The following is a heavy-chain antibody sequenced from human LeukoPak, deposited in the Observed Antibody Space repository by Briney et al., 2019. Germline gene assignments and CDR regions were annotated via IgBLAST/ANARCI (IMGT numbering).Heavy chain of an antibody. Sequence: PGGSLRLSCAASGFTFSGYSMNWVRQAPGKGLEWVSSISSSSSYIYYADSVKGRFTISRDNAKNSLYLQMNSLRAEDTAVYYCAREGPRGNSQFDYWGQGTLVTVSS. V-gene: IGHV3-21*01. CDR1: GFTFSGYS. D-gene: IGHD2/OR15-2a*01. CDR3: AREGPRGNSQFDY. CDR2: ISSSSSYI. J-gene: IGHJ4*02.